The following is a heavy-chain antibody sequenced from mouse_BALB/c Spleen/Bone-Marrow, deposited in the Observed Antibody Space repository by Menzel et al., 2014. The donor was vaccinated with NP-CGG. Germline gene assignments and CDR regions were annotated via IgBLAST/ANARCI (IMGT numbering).Heavy chain of an antibody. CDR2: INPSSDYT. J-gene: IGHJ2*01. D-gene: IGHD1-1*01. CDR3: AKPTVVAHFDY. CDR1: GYTFSSYT. V-gene: IGHV1-4*02. Sequence: QVHVKQSAAELARPGASVKMSCKASGYTFSSYTMHWVKQRPGQDLEWIGFINPSSDYTEYNQKFKDKTTLTADKSSNTAYMQLSSLTSEGSAVYYCAKPTVVAHFDYWGQGTTLTVSS.